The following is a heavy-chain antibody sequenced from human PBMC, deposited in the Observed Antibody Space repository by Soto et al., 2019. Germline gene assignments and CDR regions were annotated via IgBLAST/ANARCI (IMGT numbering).Heavy chain of an antibody. CDR3: ARGQGRYYGWGFYTRRYYYYGMDV. J-gene: IGHJ6*02. D-gene: IGHD3-10*01. V-gene: IGHV1-69*13. CDR2: IIPIFGTA. CDR1: GGTFSSYA. Sequence: GASVKVSCKASGGTFSSYAISWVRQAPGQGLEWMGGIIPIFGTANYAQKFQGRVTITADESTSTAYMELSSLRSEDTAVYYCARGQGRYYGWGFYTRRYYYYGMDVWGQGTTVTVSS.